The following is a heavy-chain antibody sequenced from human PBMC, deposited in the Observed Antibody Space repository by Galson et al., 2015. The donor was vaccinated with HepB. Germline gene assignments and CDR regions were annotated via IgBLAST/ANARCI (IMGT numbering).Heavy chain of an antibody. Sequence: SLRLSCAASGFTFSSYSMNWVRQAPGKGLEWVSSISSSSSYIYYADSVKGRFTISRDNAKNSLYLQMNSLRAEDTAVYYCARTFAGTTEDYYYGMDVWGQGTTVTVSS. V-gene: IGHV3-21*01. D-gene: IGHD1-1*01. CDR2: ISSSSSYI. J-gene: IGHJ6*02. CDR1: GFTFSSYS. CDR3: ARTFAGTTEDYYYGMDV.